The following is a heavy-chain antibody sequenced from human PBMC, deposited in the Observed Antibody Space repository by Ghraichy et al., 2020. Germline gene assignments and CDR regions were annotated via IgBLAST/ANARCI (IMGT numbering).Heavy chain of an antibody. CDR1: GFTFSSYA. V-gene: IGHV3-23*01. Sequence: LSLTCAASGFTFSSYAMSWVRQAPGKGLEWVSAISGSGGSTYYADSVKGRFTISRDNSKNTLYLQMNSLRAEDTAVYYCANLRIAARPGQFVYWGQGTLVTVSS. CDR2: ISGSGGST. J-gene: IGHJ4*02. D-gene: IGHD6-6*01. CDR3: ANLRIAARPGQFVY.